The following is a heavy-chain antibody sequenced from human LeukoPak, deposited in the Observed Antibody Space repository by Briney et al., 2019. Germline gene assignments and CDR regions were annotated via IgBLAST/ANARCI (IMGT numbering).Heavy chain of an antibody. CDR2: IIPIFGTA. CDR3: ALNLHIVVNRRRWFDP. Sequence: GSSVKVSCTASGGTFSSYAISWVRQAPGQGLEWMGGIIPIFGTANYAQKFQGRVTITTDESTSTAYMELSSLRSEDTAVYYCALNLHIVVNRRRWFDPWGQGTLVTVSS. V-gene: IGHV1-69*05. D-gene: IGHD2-2*01. J-gene: IGHJ5*02. CDR1: GGTFSSYA.